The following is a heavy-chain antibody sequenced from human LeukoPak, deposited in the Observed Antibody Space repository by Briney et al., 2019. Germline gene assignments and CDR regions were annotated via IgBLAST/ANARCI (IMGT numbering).Heavy chain of an antibody. D-gene: IGHD6-13*01. Sequence: SETLSLTCAVYGESFSGYYWSWIRQPPGKGLEWIGEINHSGSTNYNPSLKSRVTISVDTSKNQFSLKLSSVTAADTAVYYCARGTQGIAAAGTRPLFGFDYWGQGTLVTVSS. V-gene: IGHV4-34*01. CDR3: ARGTQGIAAAGTRPLFGFDY. CDR1: GESFSGYY. CDR2: INHSGST. J-gene: IGHJ4*02.